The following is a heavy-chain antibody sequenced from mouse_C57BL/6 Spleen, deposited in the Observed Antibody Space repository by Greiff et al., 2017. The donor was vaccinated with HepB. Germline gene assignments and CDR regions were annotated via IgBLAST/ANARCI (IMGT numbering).Heavy chain of an antibody. Sequence: QVQLQQPGAELVRPGSSVKLSCKASGYTFTSYWMHWVKQRPIQGLEWIGNIDPSDSETHYNQKFKDKATLTVYKSSSTAYMQHRSLTCEDSAVYYGARLRNYYGSSSDAMDYWGQGTSVTVSS. J-gene: IGHJ4*01. CDR1: GYTFTSYW. D-gene: IGHD1-1*01. V-gene: IGHV1-52*01. CDR2: IDPSDSET. CDR3: ARLRNYYGSSSDAMDY.